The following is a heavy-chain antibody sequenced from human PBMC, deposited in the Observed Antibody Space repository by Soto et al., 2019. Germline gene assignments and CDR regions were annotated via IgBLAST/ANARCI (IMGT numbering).Heavy chain of an antibody. V-gene: IGHV4-59*12. Sequence: PSETLSLTCTVSGGSISSYYWSWIRQPPGKGLEWIGYIYYSGSTNYNPSLKSRVTISVDTSKNQFSLKLSSVTAADTAVYYCARGPPGDFWSGYPRNYYYYGMDVWGQGTTVTVSS. CDR1: GGSISSYY. D-gene: IGHD3-3*01. CDR3: ARGPPGDFWSGYPRNYYYYGMDV. CDR2: IYYSGST. J-gene: IGHJ6*02.